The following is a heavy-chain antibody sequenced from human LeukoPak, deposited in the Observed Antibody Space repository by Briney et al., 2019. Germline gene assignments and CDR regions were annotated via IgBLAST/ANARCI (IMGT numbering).Heavy chain of an antibody. D-gene: IGHD2-21*01. V-gene: IGHV3-30*03. CDR3: ARSRTLWGAFDI. J-gene: IGHJ3*02. CDR1: GFTFSSYA. CDR2: ISYDGSNK. Sequence: PGGSLRLSCAASGFTFSSYAMHWVRQAPGKGLEWVAVISYDGSNKYYADSVKGRFTISRENAKNSLYLQMNSLRAGDTAVYYCARSRTLWGAFDIWGQGTMVTVSS.